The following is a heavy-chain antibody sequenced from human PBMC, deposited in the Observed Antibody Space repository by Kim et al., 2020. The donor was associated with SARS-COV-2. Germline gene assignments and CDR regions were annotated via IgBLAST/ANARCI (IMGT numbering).Heavy chain of an antibody. CDR3: ARGVENIVAAGGIGASDI. D-gene: IGHD5-12*01. J-gene: IGHJ3*02. CDR2: ISPYIGNT. CDR1: GYTFTGYG. Sequence: ASVKVSCKASGYTFTGYGISWVRQAPGQGLEWMGWISPYIGNTNYAQKLQDRVTMTTDTSTSTAYMELRSLSSDDTAVYFCARGVENIVAAGGIGASDIWGQGTMVTVSS. V-gene: IGHV1-18*01.